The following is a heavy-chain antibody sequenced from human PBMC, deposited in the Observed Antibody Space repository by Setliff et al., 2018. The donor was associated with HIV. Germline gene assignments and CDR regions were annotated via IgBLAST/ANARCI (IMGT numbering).Heavy chain of an antibody. D-gene: IGHD6-25*01. J-gene: IGHJ4*02. Sequence: PSETLSLTCTVSGGSVYTASYYWAWVRQPPGKGLEWIGTFYFGRTTYYNPSLESRVTLSVDTAKNQLSLKVTSVTAADTAIYYCARRRLVGYSFGYWGQGALVTVSS. CDR3: ARRRLVGYSFGY. CDR2: FYFGRTT. V-gene: IGHV4-39*01. CDR1: GGSVYTASYY.